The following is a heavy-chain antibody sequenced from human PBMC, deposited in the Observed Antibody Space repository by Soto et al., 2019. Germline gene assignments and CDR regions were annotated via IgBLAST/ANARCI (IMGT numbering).Heavy chain of an antibody. J-gene: IGHJ4*02. CDR3: ARSGYSYRYFDY. CDR2: IYSGGST. D-gene: IGHD5-18*01. CDR1: GFTVSSNY. Sequence: GGSLRLSCAASGFTVSSNYMSWVRQAPGKGLEWVSVIYSGGSTYYADSVKGRFTISRDNSKNTLYLQMNSLRAEDTAVYYCARSGYSYRYFDYWGQGTLVTVSS. V-gene: IGHV3-53*05.